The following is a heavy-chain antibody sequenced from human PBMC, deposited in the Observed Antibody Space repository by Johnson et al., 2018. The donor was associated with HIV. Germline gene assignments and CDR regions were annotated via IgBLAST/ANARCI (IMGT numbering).Heavy chain of an antibody. J-gene: IGHJ3*02. CDR2: INWNGGIT. V-gene: IGHV3-20*04. Sequence: AQLVESGGGVVRPGGSLRLSCAASGFTFDDYGMSWVRQAPGKGLEWVSGINWNGGITGYADSVKGRFTISRDNAKNSLYLQMNRLRAEDTAVYYCARVRRSGWYDNDAFDIWGQGTMVTVSS. CDR1: GFTFDDYG. D-gene: IGHD6-19*01. CDR3: ARVRRSGWYDNDAFDI.